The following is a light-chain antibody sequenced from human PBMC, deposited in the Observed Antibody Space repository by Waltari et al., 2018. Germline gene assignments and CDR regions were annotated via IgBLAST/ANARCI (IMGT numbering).Light chain of an antibody. Sequence: QSALTQSASVSGSPGQTITISCTGTISDVGGYNFVSWYQQLPGKPPKLLIYGVDQRPSGVSLRSSCSKSANTATLTISGLQPEDEGDYFCSSYTARSTLVFGGGTKLTVL. CDR2: GVD. V-gene: IGLV2-14*01. CDR1: ISDVGGYNF. J-gene: IGLJ3*02. CDR3: SSYTARSTLV.